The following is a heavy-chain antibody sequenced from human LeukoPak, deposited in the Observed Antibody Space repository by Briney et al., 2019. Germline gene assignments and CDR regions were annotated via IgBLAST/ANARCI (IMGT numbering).Heavy chain of an antibody. Sequence: PGDSLRLSCAASGFTFTNTFSNYWMTWVRQAPGKGLEWVANINEDGNKKYYVDSVKGRFTISRDNSKNTLYLQMNSLRAEDTAVYYCANLCSSTSCQSEDFDYWGQGTLVTVSS. V-gene: IGHV3-7*03. CDR2: INEDGNKK. D-gene: IGHD2-2*01. J-gene: IGHJ4*02. CDR1: GFTFTNTFSNYW. CDR3: ANLCSSTSCQSEDFDY.